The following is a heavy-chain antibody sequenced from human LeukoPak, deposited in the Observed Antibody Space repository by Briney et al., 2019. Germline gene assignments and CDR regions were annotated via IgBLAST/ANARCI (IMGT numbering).Heavy chain of an antibody. CDR1: GYTFTSYG. Sequence: ASVKVSCKASGYTFTSYGISWVRQAPGQGLEWMGWISAYNGNTNYAQKLQGRVTMTTDTSTSTAYMELRSLRSDDTAVYYCARVGDYDSSGYYLNYYFDYWGQGTLVTVSS. CDR2: ISAYNGNT. V-gene: IGHV1-18*01. J-gene: IGHJ4*02. D-gene: IGHD3-22*01. CDR3: ARVGDYDSSGYYLNYYFDY.